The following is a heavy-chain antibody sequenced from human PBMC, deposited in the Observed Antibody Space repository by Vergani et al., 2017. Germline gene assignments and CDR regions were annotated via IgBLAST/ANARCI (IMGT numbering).Heavy chain of an antibody. CDR1: GFTFSTYG. Sequence: QVQLVESGGGVVQPGRSLRLSCAASGFTFSTYGMHWVRQAPGKGLEWVAVIWYDGTNKYYADSVKGRFTISRDNSKNTLNLQMNSLRVEDTAVYYCARDLEYTSSAGARWGQGTLVTVSS. CDR2: IWYDGTNK. V-gene: IGHV3-33*01. CDR3: ARDLEYTSSAGAR. D-gene: IGHD6-6*01. J-gene: IGHJ4*02.